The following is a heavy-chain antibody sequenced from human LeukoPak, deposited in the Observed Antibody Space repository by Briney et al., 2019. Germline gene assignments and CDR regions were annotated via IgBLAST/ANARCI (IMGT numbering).Heavy chain of an antibody. CDR1: GGSISSYY. CDR3: ARDSSGDNYYGMDV. D-gene: IGHD7-27*01. J-gene: IGHJ6*02. Sequence: KPSETLSLTCTVSGGSISSYYWSWIRQPPGKGLEWIGYIYYRGSTNYNPSLTSRITISVDTSKNQFSLKLSSVTAADTAVYYCARDSSGDNYYGMDVWGQGTTVTVSS. CDR2: IYYRGST. V-gene: IGHV4-59*01.